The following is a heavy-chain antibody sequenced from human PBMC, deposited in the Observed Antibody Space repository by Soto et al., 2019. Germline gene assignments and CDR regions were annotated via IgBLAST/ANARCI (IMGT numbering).Heavy chain of an antibody. D-gene: IGHD6-25*01. J-gene: IGHJ4*02. V-gene: IGHV4-59*01. CDR1: GGSISSYY. CDR2: IYYSGST. Sequence: SETLSLTCTVSGGSISSYYWSWIRQPPGKGLEWIGYIYYSGSTNYNPSLKSRVTISVDTSKNQFSLKLSSVTAADTAVYYCASTQRYFDYWGQGTLVTVSS. CDR3: ASTQRYFDY.